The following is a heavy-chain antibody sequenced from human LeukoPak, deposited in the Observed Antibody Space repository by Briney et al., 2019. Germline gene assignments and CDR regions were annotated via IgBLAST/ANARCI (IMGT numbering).Heavy chain of an antibody. D-gene: IGHD3-16*01. Sequence: PSETLSLTCSVSGGAIHTYYWTWIRQPPGKGLEWLGHLYYGWTNRYNPSLKSRLNISVDKSKNEFSLRLTSLTPADTAIYFCARGVGGHWFFDIWGRGTLVSVSS. J-gene: IGHJ2*01. CDR1: GGAIHTYY. V-gene: IGHV4-59*08. CDR3: ARGVGGHWFFDI. CDR2: LYYGWTN.